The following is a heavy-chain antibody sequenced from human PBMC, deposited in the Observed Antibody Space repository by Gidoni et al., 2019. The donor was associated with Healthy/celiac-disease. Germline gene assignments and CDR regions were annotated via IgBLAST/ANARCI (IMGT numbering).Heavy chain of an antibody. CDR2: ISGSGGST. CDR3: AKSGYCSSTSCYVDAFDI. D-gene: IGHD2-2*01. Sequence: EVQLLESGGGLVQPGGSLRLSCAASGLTFSSYAMGWVRQGPGKGLEWVSAISGSGGSTYYADSVKGRFTISRDNSKNTLYLQMNSLRAEDTAVYYCAKSGYCSSTSCYVDAFDIWGQGTMVTVSS. CDR1: GLTFSSYA. V-gene: IGHV3-23*01. J-gene: IGHJ3*02.